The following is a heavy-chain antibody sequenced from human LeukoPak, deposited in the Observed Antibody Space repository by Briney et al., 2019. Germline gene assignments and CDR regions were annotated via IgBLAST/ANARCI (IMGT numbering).Heavy chain of an antibody. CDR1: GGSFSGYY. J-gene: IGHJ4*02. D-gene: IGHD6-6*01. Sequence: SETLSLTCAVYGGSFSGYYWSWIRQPPGKGLEWIGEINHSGSTNYNPSLKSRVTISVDTSKNQFSPKLSSVTAADTAVYYCARAGHSSSGFDYWGQGTLVTVSS. CDR3: ARAGHSSSGFDY. CDR2: INHSGST. V-gene: IGHV4-34*01.